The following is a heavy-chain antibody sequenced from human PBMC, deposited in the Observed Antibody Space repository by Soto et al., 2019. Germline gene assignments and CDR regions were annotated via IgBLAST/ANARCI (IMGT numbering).Heavy chain of an antibody. V-gene: IGHV3-23*01. J-gene: IGHJ2*01. CDR3: AKDQQGSGPDFDL. Sequence: EVQLLESGGGLVQPGGSLRLSCAASGFTFSTYDMNWVRQTPGKGLEWVSLITGSSGGAFYADSVKGRFTVSRDNSKNTLFLQMNSLRAEDTAVYYCAKDQQGSGPDFDLWGRGTLVTVSS. D-gene: IGHD3-10*01. CDR1: GFTFSTYD. CDR2: ITGSSGGA.